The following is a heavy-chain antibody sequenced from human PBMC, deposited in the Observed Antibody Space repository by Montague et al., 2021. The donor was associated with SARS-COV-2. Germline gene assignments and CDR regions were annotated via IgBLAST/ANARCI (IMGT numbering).Heavy chain of an antibody. D-gene: IGHD3-10*01. CDR2: MHFTGKT. CDR3: ARDRFDFGAGRQGTIDF. J-gene: IGHJ4*02. CDR1: GDSITTHY. V-gene: IGHV4-4*07. Sequence: SETLSLTCSVSGDSITTHYWSWIRQPAGKGLEWIGRMHFTGKTTFSPFFSSRLTMSADTSKNQFSLKLTSVTAADTAIYFCARDRFDFGAGRQGTIDFWGQGTLVTVSS.